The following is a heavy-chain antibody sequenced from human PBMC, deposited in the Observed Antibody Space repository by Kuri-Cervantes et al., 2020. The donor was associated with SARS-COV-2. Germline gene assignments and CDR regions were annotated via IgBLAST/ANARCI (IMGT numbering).Heavy chain of an antibody. D-gene: IGHD5-18*01. J-gene: IGHJ4*02. CDR2: INHSGST. CDR1: GGSFSGYY. Sequence: SEILSLTWAVYGGSFSGYYWSWIRQPPGKGLEWMGEINHSGSTNYNPSLKSRVTISVDTSKNQFSLKLSSVTAADTAVYYCARGYSLIDYWGQGTLVTVSS. CDR3: ARGYSLIDY. V-gene: IGHV4-34*01.